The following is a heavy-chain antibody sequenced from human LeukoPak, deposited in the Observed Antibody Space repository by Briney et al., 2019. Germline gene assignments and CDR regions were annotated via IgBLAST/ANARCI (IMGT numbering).Heavy chain of an antibody. CDR2: IIPIFGTA. CDR3: ARDYGRVGATGAFDI. V-gene: IGHV1-69*06. CDR1: GGTFSSYA. D-gene: IGHD1-26*01. J-gene: IGHJ3*02. Sequence: SVKVSCKASGGTFSSYAISWVRQAPGQGLEWMGGIIPIFGTANYAQKFQGRVTITADKSTSTAYMELSSLRSEDTAVYYCARDYGRVGATGAFDIWGQGTMVTVSS.